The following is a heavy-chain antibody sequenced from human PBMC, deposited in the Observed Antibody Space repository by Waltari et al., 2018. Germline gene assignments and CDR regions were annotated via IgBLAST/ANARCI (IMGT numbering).Heavy chain of an antibody. V-gene: IGHV4-34*01. D-gene: IGHD2-15*01. CDR3: ARGFLGYCSGGSCYPRDYYYYYMDV. CDR1: GGSFSGYY. CDR2: INHSGST. Sequence: QVQLQQWGAGLLKPSETLSLTCAVYGGSFSGYYWSWIRQPPGKGLEWIGEINHSGSTNYNPSLKSRVTISVDTSKNQFSLKLSSVTAADTAVYYCARGFLGYCSGGSCYPRDYYYYYMDVWGKGTTVTVSS. J-gene: IGHJ6*03.